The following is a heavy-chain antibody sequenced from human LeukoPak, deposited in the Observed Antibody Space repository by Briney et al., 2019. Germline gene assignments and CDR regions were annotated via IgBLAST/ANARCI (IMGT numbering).Heavy chain of an antibody. D-gene: IGHD6-19*01. Sequence: SETLSLTCTVSGGSISSYYWSWIRQPPGKGLEWIGYIYYSGSTNYNPSLKSRVTISVDTSKNQFPLKLSSVTAADTAVYYCATGKTYSSGWTDAFDIWGQGTMVTVSS. CDR2: IYYSGST. CDR1: GGSISSYY. V-gene: IGHV4-59*01. J-gene: IGHJ3*02. CDR3: ATGKTYSSGWTDAFDI.